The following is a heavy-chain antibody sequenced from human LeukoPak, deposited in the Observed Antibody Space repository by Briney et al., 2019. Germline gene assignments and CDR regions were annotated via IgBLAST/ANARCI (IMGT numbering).Heavy chain of an antibody. V-gene: IGHV3-21*01. CDR1: GFMFSSYN. D-gene: IGHD6-19*01. Sequence: PGGSLRLSCGASGFMFSSYNMNWVRQAPGKGLEWVSCISTSSSYVYYADSVKGRFTISRDDAKNSLYLQMNSLRAEDTAVYYCARTPGTAVASYYFDHWGQGTLVTVSS. J-gene: IGHJ4*02. CDR2: ISTSSSYV. CDR3: ARTPGTAVASYYFDH.